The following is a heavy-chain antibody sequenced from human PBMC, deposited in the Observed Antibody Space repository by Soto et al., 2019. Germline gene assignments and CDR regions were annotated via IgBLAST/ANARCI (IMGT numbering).Heavy chain of an antibody. CDR2: ISAYNGNT. Sequence: ASVKVSCKASGYTFASYAISWMRQAPGQGLEWMGWISAYNGNTNYAQKLQGRVTMTTDTSTSTAYMELRSLRSDDTAVYYCAKDPPPQDYWSRGTLDPVSP. CDR3: AKDPPPQDY. J-gene: IGHJ4*02. V-gene: IGHV1-18*01. CDR1: GYTFASYA.